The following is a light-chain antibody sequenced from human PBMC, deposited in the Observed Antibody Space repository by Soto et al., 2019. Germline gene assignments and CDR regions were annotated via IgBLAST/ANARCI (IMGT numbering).Light chain of an antibody. CDR2: GNS. Sequence: QSVLTQPASVSGSPGQSITISCIGSSSNIGAGYDVHWYQQLPGTAPKLLIYGNSNRPSGVPDRFSGSKSGTSASLAITGLQAEDEADYYCQSYDSSLSGSGVFGGGTKVTVL. V-gene: IGLV1-40*01. CDR1: SSNIGAGYD. CDR3: QSYDSSLSGSGV. J-gene: IGLJ2*01.